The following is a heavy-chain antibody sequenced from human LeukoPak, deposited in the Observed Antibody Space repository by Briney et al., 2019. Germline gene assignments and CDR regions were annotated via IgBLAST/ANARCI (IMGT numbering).Heavy chain of an antibody. CDR1: GFAFSSYE. CDR2: ISSSGSTI. D-gene: IGHD2-2*01. Sequence: GGSLRLSCAASGFAFSSYEMNWVRQAPGKGLEWVSYISSSGSTIYYADSVKGRFTISRDNAKNSLYLQMNSLRAEDTAVYYCAGGAGYCSSTSCYVSPFDYWGQGTLVTVSS. CDR3: AGGAGYCSSTSCYVSPFDY. V-gene: IGHV3-48*03. J-gene: IGHJ4*02.